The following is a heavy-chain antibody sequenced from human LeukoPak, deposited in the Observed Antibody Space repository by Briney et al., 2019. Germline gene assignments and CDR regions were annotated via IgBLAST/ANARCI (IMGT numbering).Heavy chain of an antibody. CDR2: ISSSSTYI. CDR3: ARDGQQLVTPYFDY. CDR1: GFTFSDYS. D-gene: IGHD6-13*01. V-gene: IGHV3-21*01. Sequence: GGSLRLSCAASGFTFSDYSMNWVRQAPGKGLEWVSSISSSSTYIYFADSVKGRFTISRDNAKNSLYLQMNSLRAEDTAVYYCARDGQQLVTPYFDYWGQGTLVTVSS. J-gene: IGHJ4*02.